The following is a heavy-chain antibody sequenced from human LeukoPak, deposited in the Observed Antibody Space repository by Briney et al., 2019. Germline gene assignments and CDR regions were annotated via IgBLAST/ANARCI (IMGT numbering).Heavy chain of an antibody. Sequence: GGSLRLSCAASGFTFSEYYMSWIRQAPGKGLEWVSYISSSGSTINYADSVKGRFTISRDNAKNSLFLQMDSLRAEDTAVYYCARQQLWLDYWGQGTLVTVSS. V-gene: IGHV3-11*01. CDR1: GFTFSEYY. CDR2: ISSSGSTI. J-gene: IGHJ4*02. D-gene: IGHD5-18*01. CDR3: ARQQLWLDY.